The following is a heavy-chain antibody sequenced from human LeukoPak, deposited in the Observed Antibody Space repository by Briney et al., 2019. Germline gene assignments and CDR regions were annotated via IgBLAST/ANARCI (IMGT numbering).Heavy chain of an antibody. J-gene: IGHJ4*02. D-gene: IGHD6-13*01. CDR1: GYSISSGYY. Sequence: SETLSLTCAVSGYSISSGYYWGWIRQSPGKGLEWIGSIYHSGSTYYNPSLKSRVTISVDTSKNQFSLKLTSVTVADMAVYYCARQEGYSSSWYDYWGQGILVTVSS. CDR3: ARQEGYSSSWYDY. CDR2: IYHSGST. V-gene: IGHV4-38-2*01.